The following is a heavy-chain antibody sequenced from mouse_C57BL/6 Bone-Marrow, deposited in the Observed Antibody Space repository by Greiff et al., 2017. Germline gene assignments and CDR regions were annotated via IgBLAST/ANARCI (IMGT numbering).Heavy chain of an antibody. J-gene: IGHJ4*01. CDR1: GFTFSSYT. Sequence: EVKVVESGGGLVKPGGSLKLSCAASGFTFSSYTMSWVRQTPEKRLEWVATISGGGGNTYYPDSVKGRFTISRDNAKNTLYLQMSSLRSEDTALYYCARHRSNYVAMDYWGQGTSVTVSS. CDR3: ARHRSNYVAMDY. CDR2: ISGGGGNT. V-gene: IGHV5-9*01. D-gene: IGHD2-5*01.